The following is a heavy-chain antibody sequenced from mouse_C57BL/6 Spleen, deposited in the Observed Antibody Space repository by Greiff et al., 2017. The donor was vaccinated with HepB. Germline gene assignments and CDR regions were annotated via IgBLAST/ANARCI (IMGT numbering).Heavy chain of an antibody. J-gene: IGHJ4*01. CDR3: ARWTVVGAMDY. D-gene: IGHD1-1*01. CDR2: IYPGDGDT. Sequence: VKLVESGPELVKPGASVKISCKASGYAFSSSWMNWVKQRPGKGLEWIGRIYPGDGDTNYNGKFKGKATLTADKSSSTAYMQLSSLTSEDSAVYFCARWTVVGAMDYWGQGTSVTVSS. CDR1: GYAFSSSW. V-gene: IGHV1-82*01.